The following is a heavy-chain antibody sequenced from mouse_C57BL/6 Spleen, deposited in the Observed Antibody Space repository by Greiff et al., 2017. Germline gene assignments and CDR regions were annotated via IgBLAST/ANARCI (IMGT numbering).Heavy chain of an antibody. CDR1: GYSITSGYY. CDR3: ASYGYGDWADAVDY. CDR2: INYDGSN. J-gene: IGHJ4*01. V-gene: IGHV3-6*01. D-gene: IGHD2-2*01. Sequence: EVKLVESGPGLVKPSPSLSLTCSVTGYSITSGYYWNWIRQFPGNKLEWMGYINYDGSNNYNSSLKNRNSITRDTSKNHFFLKWSSVTTEDTAAYCCASYGYGDWADAVDYWGQGTSVTVAS.